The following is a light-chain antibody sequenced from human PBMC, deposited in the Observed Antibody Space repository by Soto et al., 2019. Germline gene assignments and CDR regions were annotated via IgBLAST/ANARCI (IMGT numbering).Light chain of an antibody. J-gene: IGLJ2*01. CDR3: SAHDGSLSGVV. CDR2: RSD. CDR1: SSNIGGNH. V-gene: IGLV1-47*01. Sequence: QSVLTQPPSTSGTPGQRVTISCSGSSSNIGGNHVYWYQQFPGMAPKLLMYRSDQPPTGVPDRFSGSKSGTSASLAISGRPCEEEADYYCSAHDGSLSGVVFGGGTKVTVL.